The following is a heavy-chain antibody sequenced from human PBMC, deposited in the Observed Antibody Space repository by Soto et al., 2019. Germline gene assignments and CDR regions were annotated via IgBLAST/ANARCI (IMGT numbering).Heavy chain of an antibody. V-gene: IGHV3-48*02. CDR1: GFPFSSYA. Sequence: EVQLVGSGGGLVQPGGSLRLSCAASGFPFSSYAMNWVRQAPGKGLEWVSYINSGSSTIYYADSAKGRFTISRDNAKTSLYLQMNSLRDEDTAVYFCVRDRGYTGYDLQYWGQGALVAVSS. CDR2: INSGSSTI. CDR3: VRDRGYTGYDLQY. J-gene: IGHJ4*02. D-gene: IGHD5-12*01.